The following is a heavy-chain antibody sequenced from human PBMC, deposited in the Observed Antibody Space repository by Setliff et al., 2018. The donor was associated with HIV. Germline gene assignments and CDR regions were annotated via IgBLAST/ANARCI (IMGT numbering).Heavy chain of an antibody. CDR3: ARDRDTTIWYFDL. J-gene: IGHJ2*01. CDR2: INSDGSST. CDR1: GFTFTNYW. Sequence: GGSLRLSCAASGFTFTNYWMHWFRQAPGMGLVWVSRINSDGSSTTYADSVKGRFTISRDNAKNTLYLQINSLRAEDTAVYYCARDRDTTIWYFDLWGRGTLVTVSS. D-gene: IGHD5-12*01. V-gene: IGHV3-74*01.